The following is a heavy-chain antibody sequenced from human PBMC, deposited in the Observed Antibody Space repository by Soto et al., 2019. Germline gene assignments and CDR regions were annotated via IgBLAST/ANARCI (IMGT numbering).Heavy chain of an antibody. CDR2: IFWDDDK. D-gene: IGHD5-18*01. Sequence: SGPTLVNPTQTLTLTCTFSGFSLSTSGVGVGWIRQPPGKALKWLGIIFWDDDKRYRPSLKSRVTIPKDTSKNQLVLTMTNMDPVDTATYYCAHLPWKQLWPRAPVVYWGQGTPVTVSS. J-gene: IGHJ4*02. CDR3: AHLPWKQLWPRAPVVY. V-gene: IGHV2-5*02. CDR1: GFSLSTSGVG.